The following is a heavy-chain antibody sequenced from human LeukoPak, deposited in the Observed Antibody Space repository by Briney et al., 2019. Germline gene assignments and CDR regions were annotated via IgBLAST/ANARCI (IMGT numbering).Heavy chain of an antibody. CDR1: GGSFSGYY. D-gene: IGHD3-22*01. Sequence: SETLSLTCAVYGGSFSGYYWSWIRQPPGKGLEWIGYTFYSGSTNYNPSLKSRVTISVDTSRNQFFLKLSSVTAADTAVYYCARGRYDSSGYNNWFDPWGQGTPVTVSS. V-gene: IGHV4-59*01. J-gene: IGHJ5*02. CDR3: ARGRYDSSGYNNWFDP. CDR2: TFYSGST.